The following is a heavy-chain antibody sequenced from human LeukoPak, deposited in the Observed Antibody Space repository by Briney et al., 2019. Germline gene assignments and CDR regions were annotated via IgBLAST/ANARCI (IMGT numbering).Heavy chain of an antibody. CDR2: IIPILGIA. Sequence: VKVSCKASGGTFSSYAISWVRQAPGQGPEWMGRIIPILGIANYAQKFQGRVTITTDESTSTAYMELSSLRSEDTAVYYCARSPTSSGWYGNWFDPWGQGTLVTVSS. CDR3: ARSPTSSGWYGNWFDP. CDR1: GGTFSSYA. V-gene: IGHV1-69*04. J-gene: IGHJ5*02. D-gene: IGHD6-19*01.